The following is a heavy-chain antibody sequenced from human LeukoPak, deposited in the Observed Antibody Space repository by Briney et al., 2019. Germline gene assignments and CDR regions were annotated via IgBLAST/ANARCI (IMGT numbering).Heavy chain of an antibody. CDR3: ARDHSPLGATDYFDY. Sequence: GGSLRLSCAASGFTFSSYGMHWVRQAPGKGLEWVAVIWYDGSNKYYADSVKGRFTISRDNSKNMLYLQMNSLRAEDTAVYYCARDHSPLGATDYFDYWGQGTLVTVSS. D-gene: IGHD1-26*01. CDR2: IWYDGSNK. J-gene: IGHJ4*02. V-gene: IGHV3-33*08. CDR1: GFTFSSYG.